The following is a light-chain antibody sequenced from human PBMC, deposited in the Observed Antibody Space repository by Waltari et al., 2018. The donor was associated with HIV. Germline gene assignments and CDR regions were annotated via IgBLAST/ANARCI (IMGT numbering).Light chain of an antibody. V-gene: IGLV1-44*01. J-gene: IGLJ3*02. CDR2: RNN. CDR1: SSNIGSNT. Sequence: QSVLTQPPSASGTPGQRVTISCSGSSSNIGSNTVNWYQQLPGTAPKVLLYRNNQRPSGVPYRCSGSKSGTSASLAISGRQSEDEADYYCAAWDDSLGGVVFGGGTKLTVL. CDR3: AAWDDSLGGVV.